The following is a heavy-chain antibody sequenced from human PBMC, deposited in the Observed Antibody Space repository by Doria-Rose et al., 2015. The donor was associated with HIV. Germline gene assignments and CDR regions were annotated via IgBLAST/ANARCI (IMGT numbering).Heavy chain of an antibody. V-gene: IGHV2-26*01. CDR2: IFSDDER. Sequence: QITLEESGPVLVKPTETLTLTCTVSGVSLSSPGMGVSWIRQPPGKVLEWLANIFSDDERSYKTSLKSRLTISRGTSKSQVVLTMTDMDPVDTATYYCARIKSSRWYHKYYFDFWGQGTLVIVSA. CDR1: GVSLSSPGMG. D-gene: IGHD6-13*01. J-gene: IGHJ4*02. CDR3: ARIKSSRWYHKYYFDF.